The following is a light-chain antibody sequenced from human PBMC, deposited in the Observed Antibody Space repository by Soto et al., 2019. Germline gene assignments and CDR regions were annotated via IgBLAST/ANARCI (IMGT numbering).Light chain of an antibody. CDR3: QQSYSSPWT. CDR2: AAS. CDR1: QTITNY. J-gene: IGKJ1*01. Sequence: DIQMTQSPSSLSASVGDRVTITCRASQTITNYLNWYQQKPGKAPKLLIYAASTLLSGVTSRFSGGGSGTDFTLTIDSLQPEDFATYYCQQSYSSPWTFGQGTKVEIK. V-gene: IGKV1-39*01.